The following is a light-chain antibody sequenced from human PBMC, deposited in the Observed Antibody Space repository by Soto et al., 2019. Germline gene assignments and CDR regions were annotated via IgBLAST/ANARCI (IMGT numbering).Light chain of an antibody. CDR2: GAS. CDR3: QQYGSSPWT. Sequence: EIVLTQSPGTLSLSPGERATLSCRASQSVSSSYLGWYQQKPGQAPRLLIYGASSRATGIPDRFSGSGSGTDFPLTISRLEPEDFAVYYCQQYGSSPWTFGQGTKVVIK. V-gene: IGKV3-20*01. J-gene: IGKJ1*01. CDR1: QSVSSSY.